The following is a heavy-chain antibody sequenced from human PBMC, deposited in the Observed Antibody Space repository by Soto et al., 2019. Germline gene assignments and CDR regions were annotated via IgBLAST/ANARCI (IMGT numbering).Heavy chain of an antibody. J-gene: IGHJ4*02. D-gene: IGHD6-13*01. CDR2: IYYSGST. CDR3: ARERTAAGRGFDY. Sequence: PSETLSLTCTVSGGSISSGDYYWSWIRQPPGKGPEWIGYIYYSGSTYYNPSLKSRVTISVDTSKNQFSLKLSSVTAADTAVYYCARERTAAGRGFDYWGQGTLVTVAS. V-gene: IGHV4-30-4*01. CDR1: GGSISSGDYY.